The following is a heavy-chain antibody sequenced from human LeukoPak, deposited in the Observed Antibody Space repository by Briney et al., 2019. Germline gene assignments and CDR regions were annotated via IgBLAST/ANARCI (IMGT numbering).Heavy chain of an antibody. Sequence: GGSLRLSCAASGFTFSDYNMNWVRQAPGKGLEWVSSISSSATYIYYADSVKGRFTISRDNAKTSLSLQMNSLRAEDTAVCYCARILVVPAANYYYSYGMDVWGQGTTVTVSS. CDR1: GFTFSDYN. CDR3: ARILVVPAANYYYSYGMDV. V-gene: IGHV3-21*06. D-gene: IGHD2-2*01. J-gene: IGHJ6*02. CDR2: ISSSATYI.